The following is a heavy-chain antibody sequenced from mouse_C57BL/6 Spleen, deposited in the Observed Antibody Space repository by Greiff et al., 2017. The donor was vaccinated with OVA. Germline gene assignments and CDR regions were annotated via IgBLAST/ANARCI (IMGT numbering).Heavy chain of an antibody. J-gene: IGHJ4*01. CDR1: GFTFSNYW. V-gene: IGHV6-3*01. D-gene: IGHD1-1*01. CDR3: TATGYAMDY. CDR2: IRLKSDNYAT. Sequence: EVKVEESGGGLVQPGGSMKLSCVASGFTFSNYWMNWVRQSPEKGLEWVAQIRLKSDNYATHYAESVKGRFTISRDDSKSSVYLQMNNLRAEDTGIYYCTATGYAMDYWGQGTSVTVSS.